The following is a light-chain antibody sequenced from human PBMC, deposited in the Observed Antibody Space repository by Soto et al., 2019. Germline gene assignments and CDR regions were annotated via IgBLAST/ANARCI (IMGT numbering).Light chain of an antibody. J-gene: IGKJ1*01. CDR2: DAS. CDR3: QQYQNWPWT. CDR1: QSLSGN. Sequence: IVMTQSPATLSLSPGERASLSCRASQSLSGNLAWYQQKPGQAPRLLIYDASSRATGIPARFSGIGSGTEFTLTISSLQSEDFAVYYCQQYQNWPWTFGQGTRWIS. V-gene: IGKV3-15*01.